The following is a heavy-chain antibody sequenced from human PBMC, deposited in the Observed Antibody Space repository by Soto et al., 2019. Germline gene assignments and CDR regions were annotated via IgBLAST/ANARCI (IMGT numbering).Heavy chain of an antibody. CDR2: IIPIFGTA. Sequence: QVQLVQSGAEVKKPGSSVKVSCKASGGTFSSYAISWVRQAPGQGLERMGGIIPIFGTANYAQKFQGRVTITADEPTSTAYMELSSLRSEDTAVYYCARGSGPVYYGSGSYFNWFDPWGQGTLVTVSS. D-gene: IGHD3-10*01. CDR1: GGTFSSYA. CDR3: ARGSGPVYYGSGSYFNWFDP. J-gene: IGHJ5*02. V-gene: IGHV1-69*19.